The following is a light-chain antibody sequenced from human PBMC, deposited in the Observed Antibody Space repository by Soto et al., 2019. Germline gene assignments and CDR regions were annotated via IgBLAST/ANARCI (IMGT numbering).Light chain of an antibody. Sequence: GISSDVGGYTYVSWYQQHQGKAPKLMIYEVNKRPSGVPDRFSGSKSGDTASLTISGLQAEDEAAYYCSSYTTSNTLAFGTGTKVTVL. CDR1: SSDVGGYTY. CDR2: EVN. CDR3: SSYTTSNTLA. V-gene: IGLV2-14*01. J-gene: IGLJ1*01.